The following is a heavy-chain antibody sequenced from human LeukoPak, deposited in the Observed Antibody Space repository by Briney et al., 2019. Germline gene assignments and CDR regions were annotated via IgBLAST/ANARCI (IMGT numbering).Heavy chain of an antibody. V-gene: IGHV1-2*06. CDR1: GYTFTGYY. CDR3: ARVRFDDYVWGARGADY. J-gene: IGHJ4*02. Sequence: ASVKVSFKASGYTFTGYYMHWVRQAPGQGLEWMGRINPNSGGTNYAQKFQGRVTMTRDTSISTAYMELSRLRSDDTAVYYCARVRFDDYVWGARGADYWGQGTLVTAPS. CDR2: INPNSGGT. D-gene: IGHD3-16*01.